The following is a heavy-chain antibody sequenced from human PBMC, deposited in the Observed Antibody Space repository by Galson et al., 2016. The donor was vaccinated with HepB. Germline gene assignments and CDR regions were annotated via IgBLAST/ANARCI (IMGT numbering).Heavy chain of an antibody. J-gene: IGHJ4*02. CDR1: GFSLSSSGVG. V-gene: IGHV2-5*02. Sequence: PALVNPTQTLTLTCTFSGFSLSSSGVGVGWIRQPPGKALEWLALIYWDDDKLYRPSLKSRLTITKDTSKNQVVLIMTNMDPVDTATYYCAHLHQGTYIVTIDHWGQGTLVTVSS. CDR3: AHLHQGTYIVTIDH. CDR2: IYWDDDK. D-gene: IGHD3-10*01.